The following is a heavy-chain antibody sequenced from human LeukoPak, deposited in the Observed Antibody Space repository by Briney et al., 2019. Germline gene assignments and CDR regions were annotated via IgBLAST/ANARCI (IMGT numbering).Heavy chain of an antibody. D-gene: IGHD7-27*01. CDR2: ISAYNGNT. CDR3: ARGPKYPTGVDFDY. V-gene: IGHV1-18*01. Sequence: ASVKVSCKASGGTFSSYAISWVRQAPGQGLEWMGWISAYNGNTNYAQKLQGRVTMTTDTSTSTAYMELRSLRSDDTAVYYCARGPKYPTGVDFDYWGQGTLVTVSS. CDR1: GGTFSSYA. J-gene: IGHJ4*02.